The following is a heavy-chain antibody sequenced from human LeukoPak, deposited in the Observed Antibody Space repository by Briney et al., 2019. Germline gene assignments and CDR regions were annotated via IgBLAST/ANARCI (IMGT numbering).Heavy chain of an antibody. CDR1: GYTFTGYY. D-gene: IGHD2-2*01. Sequence: ASVKVSCKASGYTFTGYYMHWVRQAPGQGLEWMGWINPNSGGTNYAQKLQGRATMTRDTSISTAYMEVSRLRSDDTAVYYCARVFYAKDIVVVPAYYYYYLDVWGKGTTVTVSS. J-gene: IGHJ6*03. V-gene: IGHV1-2*02. CDR3: ARVFYAKDIVVVPAYYYYYLDV. CDR2: INPNSGGT.